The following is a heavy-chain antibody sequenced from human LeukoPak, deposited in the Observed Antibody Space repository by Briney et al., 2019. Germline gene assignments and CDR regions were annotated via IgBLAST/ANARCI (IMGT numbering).Heavy chain of an antibody. Sequence: GGSLRLSCAASGFPFSSYAMSWVRQAPGKGLEWVSAISDSGGSTYYADSVRGRFTISRDNPKNTLYLQMNSLRAEDTAVYYCAFGEYSSLSGDYWGQRTLVTVST. D-gene: IGHD6-13*01. J-gene: IGHJ4*02. V-gene: IGHV3-23*01. CDR3: AFGEYSSLSGDY. CDR2: ISDSGGST. CDR1: GFPFSSYA.